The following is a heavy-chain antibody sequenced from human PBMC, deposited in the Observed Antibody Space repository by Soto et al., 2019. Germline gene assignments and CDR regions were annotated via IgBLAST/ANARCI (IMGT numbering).Heavy chain of an antibody. Sequence: SVKVSCKASGGTFSSYAISWVRQAPGQGLEWMGGIIPIFGTANYAQKFQGRVTITPDKSTSTAYMELSSLRSEDTAVYYCARHYYDSSGYYPPTTSYYYYGMDVWGQGTTVTVSS. J-gene: IGHJ6*02. V-gene: IGHV1-69*06. CDR2: IIPIFGTA. CDR1: GGTFSSYA. D-gene: IGHD3-22*01. CDR3: ARHYYDSSGYYPPTTSYYYYGMDV.